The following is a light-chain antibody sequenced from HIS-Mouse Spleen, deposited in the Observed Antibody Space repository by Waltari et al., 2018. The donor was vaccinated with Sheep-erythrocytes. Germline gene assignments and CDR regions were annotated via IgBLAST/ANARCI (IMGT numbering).Light chain of an antibody. CDR3: QQRSNWYT. V-gene: IGKV3-11*01. Sequence: EIVLTQSPATLSLSPGERATLSCRASQSVSSYLAWYQQKPGQAPRLLIYDASNRATGIPARFSGSGYGTDFTLTISSLEPEDIAVYYCQQRSNWYTCGQGTKLEI. CDR1: QSVSSY. J-gene: IGKJ2*01. CDR2: DAS.